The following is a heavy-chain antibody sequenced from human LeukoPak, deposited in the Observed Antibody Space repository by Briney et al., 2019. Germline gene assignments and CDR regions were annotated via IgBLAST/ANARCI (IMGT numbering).Heavy chain of an antibody. CDR1: GFTFDDYA. D-gene: IGHD2-21*02. CDR3: AKGRYCGGDCYSYYGMDV. J-gene: IGHJ6*02. Sequence: GRSLRLSCAASGFTFDDYAMHWVRQAPGKGLEWVSGISWNSGSTGYADSVKGRFTISRDNAKNSLYLQMNSLRAEDTALYYCAKGRYCGGDCYSYYGMDVWGQGTTVTVSS. CDR2: ISWNSGST. V-gene: IGHV3-9*01.